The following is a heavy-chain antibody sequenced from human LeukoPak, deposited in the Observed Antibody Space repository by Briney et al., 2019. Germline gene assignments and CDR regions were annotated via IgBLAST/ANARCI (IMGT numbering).Heavy chain of an antibody. CDR2: ISSSSSYI. CDR3: ARGVVVPSAIQHYFDN. V-gene: IGHV3-21*01. J-gene: IGHJ4*02. D-gene: IGHD2-2*02. CDR1: GFTFSTYS. Sequence: GGSLRLSCAASGFTFSTYSMNWVRQAPGKGLEWVSSISSSSSYIYYADSVKGRFTISRDNAKNSLYLQMNSLRAEDTAVYYCARGVVVPSAIQHYFDNWGQGTLVTVSS.